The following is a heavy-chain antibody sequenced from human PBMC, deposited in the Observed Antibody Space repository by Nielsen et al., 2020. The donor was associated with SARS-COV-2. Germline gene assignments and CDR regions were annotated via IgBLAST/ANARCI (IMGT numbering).Heavy chain of an antibody. D-gene: IGHD5/OR15-5a*01. CDR1: GGSVSSIIYY. J-gene: IGHJ6*03. Sequence: SETLSLTCTVSGGSVSSIIYYWSGIRQTTGKGLEWIGHIDYSGSTNYNPSLESRVTILVDTSRNDFSLRLSSVTASDTAVYYCARTSTISYYYYMDVWGKGTTVTVSS. V-gene: IGHV4-61*03. CDR3: ARTSTISYYYYMDV. CDR2: IDYSGST.